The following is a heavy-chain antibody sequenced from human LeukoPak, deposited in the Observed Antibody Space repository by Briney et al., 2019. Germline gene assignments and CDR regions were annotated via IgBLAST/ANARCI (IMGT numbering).Heavy chain of an antibody. J-gene: IGHJ3*02. CDR3: ARDGGGYCSSTSCEDAFDI. CDR2: INPNSGGT. CDR1: GYTFTGYY. D-gene: IGHD2-2*01. V-gene: IGHV1-2*02. Sequence: GASVKVSCKASGYTFTGYYMHWVRQAPGQGLEWMGWINPNSGGTNYAQKLQGRVTMTRDTSISTAYMELSRLRSDDTAVYYCARDGGGYCSSTSCEDAFDIWGQGTMVTVSS.